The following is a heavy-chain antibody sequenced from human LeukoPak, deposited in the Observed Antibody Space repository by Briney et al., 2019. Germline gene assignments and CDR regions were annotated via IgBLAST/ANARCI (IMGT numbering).Heavy chain of an antibody. V-gene: IGHV4-39*01. CDR2: IYHSGST. J-gene: IGHJ2*01. CDR1: GGSIGSSFYY. D-gene: IGHD5-24*01. Sequence: SETLSLTCTVSGGSIGSSFYYWVWIRQPPGKGLEWIGSIYHSGSTYYHPSLKRRATISVDTSKSQFSLKLSSVTAPDTAVYYCARGDNYVFDVWGRGNLVSVSS. CDR3: ARGDNYVFDV.